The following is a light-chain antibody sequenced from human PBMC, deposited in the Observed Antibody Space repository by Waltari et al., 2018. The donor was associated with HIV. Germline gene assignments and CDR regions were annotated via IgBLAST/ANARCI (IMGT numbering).Light chain of an antibody. CDR3: ATWDISLSAVV. CDR1: SKNVGTQR. V-gene: IGLV10-54*04. Sequence: QAGLTQPPSVSKGMRQTATLTCTGHSKNVGTQRAVWLQQHQGHPPKLLSYRDNKRPSGISERFSASRSGNTASLTITGVQPEDESDYFCATWDISLSAVVFGGGTTLTVL. CDR2: RDN. J-gene: IGLJ2*01.